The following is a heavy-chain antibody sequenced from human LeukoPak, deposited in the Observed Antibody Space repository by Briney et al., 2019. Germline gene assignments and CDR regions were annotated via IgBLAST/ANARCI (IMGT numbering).Heavy chain of an antibody. CDR3: AALGYSSGWDIDY. J-gene: IGHJ4*02. V-gene: IGHV3-21*04. CDR2: ITSSSSYI. CDR1: GFTFSTYN. D-gene: IGHD6-19*01. Sequence: GGSLRLSCAASGFTFSTYNMNWVRQAPGKGLEWVSSITSSSSYIYYADSVKGRFTISRDNAKNSLYLQMNSLRAEDTAVYYCAALGYSSGWDIDYWGQGTLVTVSS.